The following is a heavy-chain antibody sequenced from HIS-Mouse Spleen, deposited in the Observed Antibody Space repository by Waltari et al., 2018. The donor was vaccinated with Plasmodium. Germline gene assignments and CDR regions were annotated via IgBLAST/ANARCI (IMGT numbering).Heavy chain of an antibody. Sequence: EVQLVDSVGALVLPGGSFSLSCAAAGFTSSSFVMNGVRPAPGKGLVLVSYISSSSSTIYYADSVKGRFTISRDNAKNSLYLQMNSLRDEDTAVYYCARVVTIFGVVIDYWGQGTLVTVSS. D-gene: IGHD3-3*01. CDR1: GFTSSSFV. CDR2: ISSSSSTI. CDR3: ARVVTIFGVVIDY. V-gene: IGHV3-48*02. J-gene: IGHJ4*02.